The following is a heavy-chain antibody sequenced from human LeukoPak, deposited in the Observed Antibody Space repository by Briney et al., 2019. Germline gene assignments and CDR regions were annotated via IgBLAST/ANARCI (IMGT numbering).Heavy chain of an antibody. CDR2: IYPLETT. J-gene: IGHJ4*02. V-gene: IGHV4-61*10. Sequence: SETLSLTCTVSGDSVNSGAYYWSWLRQPAGKEPEWIGRIYPLETTNYNPSLKSRVTISVDTSKNQFSLKLSSVTAADTAVYYCARIAGYSVYAKYYFDYWGQGTLVTVSS. CDR3: ARIAGYSVYAKYYFDY. D-gene: IGHD2-8*01. CDR1: GDSVNSGAYY.